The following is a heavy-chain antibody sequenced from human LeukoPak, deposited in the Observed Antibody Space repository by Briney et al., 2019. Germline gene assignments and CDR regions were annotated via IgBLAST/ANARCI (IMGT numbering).Heavy chain of an antibody. D-gene: IGHD2-15*01. CDR1: GFTFSRYW. Sequence: GGSLRLSCAASGFTFSRYWMHWVRQAPGRGLVWVSRIDSDGTNRDYADSVKGRFTISRDNAKNTVYLRMNSLRDEDTAVYYCEGRANGLPEYWGQGSLVTVSS. J-gene: IGHJ4*02. CDR3: EGRANGLPEY. CDR2: IDSDGTNR. V-gene: IGHV3-74*01.